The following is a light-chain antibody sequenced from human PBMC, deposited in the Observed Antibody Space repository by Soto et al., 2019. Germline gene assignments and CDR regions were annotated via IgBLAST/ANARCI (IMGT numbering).Light chain of an antibody. CDR1: QCISRW. CDR3: QQYYNYSRT. V-gene: IGKV1-5*03. CDR2: NAS. J-gene: IGKJ1*01. Sequence: DIQMTQSPSTLSASVGDRVTITCRASQCISRWLAWYQQKPGKAPKLLIYNASGLESGVPSRFSGSGSGTEFPLTIGSLQPDDSATYYCQQYYNYSRTFGQGTKVEIK.